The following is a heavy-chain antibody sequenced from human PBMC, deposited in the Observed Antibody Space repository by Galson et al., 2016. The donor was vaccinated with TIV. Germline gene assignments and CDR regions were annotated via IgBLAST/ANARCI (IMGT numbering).Heavy chain of an antibody. D-gene: IGHD3-22*01. CDR2: IIAIFGTT. V-gene: IGHV1-69*13. Sequence: SVKVSCKASGGTFSSFTISWVRQAPGQGLEWMGRIIAIFGTTNYAQKFQGRVTITADESTSTVYMELRSLISEDTAVYYCARGSDYYDGSGYQNWGQGTLVTVSS. CDR3: ARGSDYYDGSGYQN. J-gene: IGHJ4*02. CDR1: GGTFSSFT.